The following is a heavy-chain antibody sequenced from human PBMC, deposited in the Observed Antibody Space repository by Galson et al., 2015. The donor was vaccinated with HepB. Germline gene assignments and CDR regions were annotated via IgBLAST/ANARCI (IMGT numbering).Heavy chain of an antibody. D-gene: IGHD1-1*01. Sequence: NYWIGWVRQMPGKGLEWMGIIFPDDSDTRYSPSFRGQVTISADKSINTAYLQWSRLKASDTAIYYCASSLATTLYFDYWGQGTLVTVSS. V-gene: IGHV5-51*01. CDR2: IFPDDSDT. J-gene: IGHJ4*02. CDR1: NYW. CDR3: ASSLATTLYFDY.